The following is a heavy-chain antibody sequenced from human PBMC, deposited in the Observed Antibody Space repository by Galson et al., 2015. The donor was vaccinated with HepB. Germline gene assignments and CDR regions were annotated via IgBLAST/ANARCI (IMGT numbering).Heavy chain of an antibody. V-gene: IGHV5-10-1*01. CDR3: ARRFYSSGWYDY. D-gene: IGHD6-13*01. J-gene: IGHJ4*02. CDR2: IDPSDSYT. Sequence: QSGAEVKKPGESLRISCRGSGYTFTSYWISWVRQMPGKGLEWMGRIDPSDSYTNYSPSLQGHVTISADKSTATAYLQWSSLKAADTGMYFCARRFYSSGWYDYWGQGTLLTVSS. CDR1: GYTFTSYW.